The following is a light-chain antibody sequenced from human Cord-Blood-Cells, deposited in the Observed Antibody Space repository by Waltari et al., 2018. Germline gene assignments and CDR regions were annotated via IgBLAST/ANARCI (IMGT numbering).Light chain of an antibody. Sequence: QSVLTQPASVSGSPGQSITISCTGTSSDVGGYNYVSWYQQHPGKAPKLMIYDVSKRPSGVSNRFSGSKSGNTASLTISGLQAEDEADYYCSSYTSSSTYVFGTGT. CDR2: DVS. CDR1: SSDVGGYNY. CDR3: SSYTSSSTYV. V-gene: IGLV2-14*01. J-gene: IGLJ1*01.